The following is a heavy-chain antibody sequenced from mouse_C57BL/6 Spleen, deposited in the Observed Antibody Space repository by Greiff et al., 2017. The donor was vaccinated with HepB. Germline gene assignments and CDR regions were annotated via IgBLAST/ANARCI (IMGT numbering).Heavy chain of an antibody. V-gene: IGHV3-6*01. CDR1: GYSITSGYY. D-gene: IGHD1-1*01. J-gene: IGHJ3*01. CDR2: ISYDGSN. CDR3: ARGLYGSSYSWFAY. Sequence: EVQLQESGPGLVKPSQSLSLTCSVTGYSITSGYYWNWIRQLPGNKLEWMGYISYDGSNNYNPSLKNRISITRDTSKNQFFLKLNSVTTEDTATDYCARGLYGSSYSWFAYWGQGTLVTVSA.